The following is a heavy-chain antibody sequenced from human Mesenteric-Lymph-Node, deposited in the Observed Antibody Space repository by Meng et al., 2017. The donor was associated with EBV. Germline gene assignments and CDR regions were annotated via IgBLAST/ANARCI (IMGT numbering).Heavy chain of an antibody. J-gene: IGHJ4*02. V-gene: IGHV1-18*01. D-gene: IGHD3-22*01. CDR2: ISAYNGNT. CDR1: VYTVSSYC. CDR3: ARGMSAPYYYDISGYFVY. Sequence: SERRLRNPGASVTVSCKASVYTVSSYCVSWVRQAPGQGLEWMGWISAYNGNTNYAQKFQGRITMTTDTSTITAYMELTSLRSDDTAVYYCARGMSAPYYYDISGYFVYWGQGTLVTVSS.